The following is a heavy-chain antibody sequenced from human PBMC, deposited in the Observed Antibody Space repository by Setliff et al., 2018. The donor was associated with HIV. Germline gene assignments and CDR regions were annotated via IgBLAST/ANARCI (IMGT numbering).Heavy chain of an antibody. V-gene: IGHV3-30*04. J-gene: IGHJ5*02. CDR1: GFTFSNYS. CDR3: AKDPRDILTGYWNNWFDP. CDR2: MSYDGNNK. D-gene: IGHD3-9*01. Sequence: SLRLSCAASGFTFSNYSMHWVRQAPGKGLEWVAVMSYDGNNKYYADSVRGRFTISRDNSKNTLSLQMNSLRTEDTAVYYCAKDPRDILTGYWNNWFDPWGQGTLVTVSS.